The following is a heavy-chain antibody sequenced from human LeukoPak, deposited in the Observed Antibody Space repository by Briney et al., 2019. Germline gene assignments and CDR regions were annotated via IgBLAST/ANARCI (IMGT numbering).Heavy chain of an antibody. D-gene: IGHD4-17*01. CDR2: ISGRGGST. Sequence: GGSLRLSCAASGFTFGSYAMSWVRQAPGKGLEWVSYISGRGGSTFYADSVKGRLTISRDNSKNTLYLQMNSLRAEDTAVYYCAKGSQARTTVTTFDYWGQGTLVTVSS. CDR1: GFTFGSYA. CDR3: AKGSQARTTVTTFDY. V-gene: IGHV3-23*01. J-gene: IGHJ4*02.